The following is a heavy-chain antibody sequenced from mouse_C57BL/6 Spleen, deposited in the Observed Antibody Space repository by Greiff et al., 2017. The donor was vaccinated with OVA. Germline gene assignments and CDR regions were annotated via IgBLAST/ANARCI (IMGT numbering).Heavy chain of an antibody. CDR2: ISGGGGNT. CDR3: ARHWAY. V-gene: IGHV5-9*01. Sequence: EVKVEESGGGLVKPGGSLKLSCAASGFTFSSYTMSWVRQTPEKRLEWVATISGGGGNTYYPDSVKGRFTISRDNAKNTLYLQMSSLRSEDTALYYCARHWAYWGQGTLVTVSA. CDR1: GFTFSSYT. J-gene: IGHJ3*01.